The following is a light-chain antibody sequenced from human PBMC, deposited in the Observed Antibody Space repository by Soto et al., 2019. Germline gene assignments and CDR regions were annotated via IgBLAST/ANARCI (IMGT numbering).Light chain of an antibody. CDR2: EVT. Sequence: QSVLTQSASVSGSPGQSIAISCTGTSSDVGSYDYVSWYQQHPDKAPKLMIYEVTQRPSGVSNRFSGSKSGNTASLTISGLQAEDEADYYCSSHTSVNTRVFGTGTKLTVL. J-gene: IGLJ1*01. V-gene: IGLV2-14*01. CDR1: SSDVGSYDY. CDR3: SSHTSVNTRV.